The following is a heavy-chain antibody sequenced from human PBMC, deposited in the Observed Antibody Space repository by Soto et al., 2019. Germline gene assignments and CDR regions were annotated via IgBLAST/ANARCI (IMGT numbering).Heavy chain of an antibody. CDR2: MTPNSGGT. CDR1: GYTFQTYX. D-gene: IGHD2-2*01. J-gene: IGHJ4*02. CDR3: APNQYQNQLAT. Sequence: QVQLVQSGAEVKKPGASVKVSCRASGYTFQTYXXXWVRQATGQGLEWLGWMTPNSGGTVYTQNSEGRETRTRHTPISTPYMELTSVVSDTTPLFSGAPNQYQNQLATGGQGPRVPV. V-gene: IGHV1-8*02.